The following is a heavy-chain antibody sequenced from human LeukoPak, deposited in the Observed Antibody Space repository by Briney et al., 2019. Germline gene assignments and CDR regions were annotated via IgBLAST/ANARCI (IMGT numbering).Heavy chain of an antibody. CDR3: ARAFNPFDV. Sequence: PSETLSLTCAVYGGSFSGYYWSWIRQPPGKGLEWIGEINHSGSTNYNPSLKSRVTMSVDRSKNHFSLNLTSVTAADAAMYYCARAFNPFDVWGQGTMVTVSS. CDR2: INHSGST. J-gene: IGHJ3*01. V-gene: IGHV4-34*01. CDR1: GGSFSGYY.